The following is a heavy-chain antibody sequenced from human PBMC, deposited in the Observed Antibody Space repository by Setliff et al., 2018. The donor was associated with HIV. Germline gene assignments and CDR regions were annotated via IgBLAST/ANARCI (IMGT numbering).Heavy chain of an antibody. Sequence: SETLSLTCTVSGGSISNYYWSWIRQPAGKGLEWTGRIQTSGRTNNNPSLKSRVTMSVATSKNQFSLILTSVTAADTAVYYCARSSRVNCVGDCYLFDYWGQGTPVTVSS. CDR3: ARSSRVNCVGDCYLFDY. V-gene: IGHV4-4*07. J-gene: IGHJ4*02. D-gene: IGHD2-21*02. CDR1: GGSISNYY. CDR2: IQTSGRT.